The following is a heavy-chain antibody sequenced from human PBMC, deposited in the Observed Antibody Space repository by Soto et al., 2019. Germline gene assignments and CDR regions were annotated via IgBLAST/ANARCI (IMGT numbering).Heavy chain of an antibody. CDR2: IYYSGST. V-gene: IGHV4-30-4*01. D-gene: IGHD3-22*01. CDR3: ARGRASMIVVPHPPDDY. J-gene: IGHJ4*02. CDR1: GGSISSGDYY. Sequence: PSETLSLTCTVSGGSISSGDYYWSWIRQPPGKGLEWIGYIYYSGSTYYNPSLKSRVTISVDTSKNQFSLKLSSVTAADTAVYYCARGRASMIVVPHPPDDYLGQGTLVTVSS.